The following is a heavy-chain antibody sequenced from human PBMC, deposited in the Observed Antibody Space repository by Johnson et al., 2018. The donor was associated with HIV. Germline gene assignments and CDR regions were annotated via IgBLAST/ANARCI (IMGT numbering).Heavy chain of an antibody. J-gene: IGHJ3*02. Sequence: QVQPVESGGGVLQPGGSLRLSCAASGFTFSSYGMHSVRQAPGKGLEWVAFIRYDRSNKYYADSVTGRFTISRDNSKNTLYLQMNSLRAEDTAVYYCAKDRPLVVVTHDAFDIWGQGTMVTVSS. CDR1: GFTFSSYG. V-gene: IGHV3-30*02. CDR2: IRYDRSNK. D-gene: IGHD2-21*02. CDR3: AKDRPLVVVTHDAFDI.